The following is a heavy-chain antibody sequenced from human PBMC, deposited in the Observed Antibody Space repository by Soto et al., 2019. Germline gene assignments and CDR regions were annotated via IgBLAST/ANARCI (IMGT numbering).Heavy chain of an antibody. CDR2: IYYSGST. V-gene: IGHV4-39*01. CDR1: GGSISSSSYY. J-gene: IGHJ4*02. D-gene: IGHD6-19*01. CDR3: AGIARYSSGWLFDY. Sequence: SETLSLTCTVSGGSISSSSYYWGWIRQPPGKGLEWIGSIYYSGSTYYNPSLKSRVTISVDTSKNQFSLKLSSVTAADTAVYYCAGIARYSSGWLFDYWGQGTLVTVSS.